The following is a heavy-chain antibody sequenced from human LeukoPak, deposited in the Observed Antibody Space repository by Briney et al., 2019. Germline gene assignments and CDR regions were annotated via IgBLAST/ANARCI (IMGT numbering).Heavy chain of an antibody. CDR2: INSDGSST. Sequence: GGSLRLSCAASGFTFSSYWIHWVRQAPGKGLVWVSRINSDGSSTSYADSVKGRFTISRDNAKNTLYLQMNSLRAEDTAVYYCARAWGIAAAGTRGRNWFDPWGQGTLVTVSS. D-gene: IGHD6-13*01. J-gene: IGHJ5*02. V-gene: IGHV3-74*01. CDR3: ARAWGIAAAGTRGRNWFDP. CDR1: GFTFSSYW.